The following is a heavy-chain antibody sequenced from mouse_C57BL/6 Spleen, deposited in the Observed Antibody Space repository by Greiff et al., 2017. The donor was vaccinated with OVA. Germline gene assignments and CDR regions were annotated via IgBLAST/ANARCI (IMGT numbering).Heavy chain of an antibody. CDR2: ISYDGSN. V-gene: IGHV3-6*01. D-gene: IGHD1-1*01. CDR1: GYSITSGYY. Sequence: EVKLQESGPGLVKPSQSLSLTCSVTGYSITSGYYWNWIRQFPGNKLEWMGYISYDGSNNYNPSLKNRISITRDTSKNQFFLKLNSVTTEDTATYYCARDQGDYYGIAMDYWGQGTSVTVSS. J-gene: IGHJ4*01. CDR3: ARDQGDYYGIAMDY.